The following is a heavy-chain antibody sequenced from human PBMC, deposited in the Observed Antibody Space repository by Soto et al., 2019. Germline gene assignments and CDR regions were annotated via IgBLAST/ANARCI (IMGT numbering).Heavy chain of an antibody. J-gene: IGHJ3*01. CDR3: ARGDAYYFGGAFDV. V-gene: IGHV4-30-4*01. CDR1: GDPISGGDYY. Sequence: VQLQESGPRLVKPSQTLSITCIVSGDPISGGDYYWSWIRRPPGKGLEWIGYIYYDETTYYNPSLKSRVAISIDMSKNQISLNVTSVTAADTAVYYCARGDAYYFGGAFDVWGQGTPLTVSS. CDR2: IYYDETT. D-gene: IGHD3-9*01.